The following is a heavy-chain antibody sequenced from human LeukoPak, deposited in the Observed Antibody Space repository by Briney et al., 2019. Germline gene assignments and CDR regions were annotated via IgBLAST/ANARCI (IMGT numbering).Heavy chain of an antibody. CDR1: GGSISSSSYY. CDR2: IYYSGST. Sequence: SETLSLTCTVSGGSISSSSYYWGWIRQPPGKGLEWIGSIYYSGSTYYNPSLKSRVTISVDTSKNQFSLKLSSVTAADTAVYYCARQGGYDFLQGPDAFDIWGQGTMVTVSS. J-gene: IGHJ3*02. D-gene: IGHD5-12*01. V-gene: IGHV4-39*01. CDR3: ARQGGYDFLQGPDAFDI.